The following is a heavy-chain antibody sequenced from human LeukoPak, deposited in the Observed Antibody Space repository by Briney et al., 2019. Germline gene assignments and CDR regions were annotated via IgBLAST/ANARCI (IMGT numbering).Heavy chain of an antibody. CDR1: GGSISSSSYY. V-gene: IGHV4-39*07. CDR3: ARVVHSYGSSPYCDY. J-gene: IGHJ4*02. D-gene: IGHD5-18*01. CDR2: IYYSGDT. Sequence: SETLSLTCTVSGGSISSSSYYWGWVRQPPGKGLEWIGSIYYSGDTYYNPSLKSRVTISVDTSKNQFSLKLRSMTAADTAVYYCARVVHSYGSSPYCDYWGQGTLVTVSS.